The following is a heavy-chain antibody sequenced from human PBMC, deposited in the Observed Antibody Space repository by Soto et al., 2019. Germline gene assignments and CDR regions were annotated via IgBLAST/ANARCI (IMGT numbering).Heavy chain of an antibody. CDR2: IQSDGSSP. Sequence: EVQLVESGGGLVQPGGSLRLSCVASGFTFNYYWMHWVRQAPGKGLVWVSRIQSDGSSPDYVDSVKGRFTISRDNAKNTLYLQMNNLRAEDAAVYYCARGGDPDYWGQGTLVTVSS. CDR3: ARGGDPDY. J-gene: IGHJ4*02. V-gene: IGHV3-74*01. CDR1: GFTFNYYW. D-gene: IGHD2-21*02.